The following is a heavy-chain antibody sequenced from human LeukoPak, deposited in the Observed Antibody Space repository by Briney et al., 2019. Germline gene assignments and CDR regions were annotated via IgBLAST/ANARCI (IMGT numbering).Heavy chain of an antibody. Sequence: PGGSLRLSCAPSGFTFSGSAMHWVRQASGKGLEWVGRIRSKANSYATAYAASVKGRFTISRDDSKNTAYLQMNSLKTEDTAVYYCTRVDYYDSSGYYYEYYFDYWGQGTLVTVSS. CDR1: GFTFSGSA. CDR3: TRVDYYDSSGYYYEYYFDY. J-gene: IGHJ4*02. D-gene: IGHD3-22*01. CDR2: IRSKANSYAT. V-gene: IGHV3-73*01.